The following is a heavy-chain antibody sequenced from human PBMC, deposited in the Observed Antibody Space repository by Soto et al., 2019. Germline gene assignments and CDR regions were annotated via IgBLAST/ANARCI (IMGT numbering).Heavy chain of an antibody. J-gene: IGHJ4*02. CDR2: ITGPGSRT. CDR3: AKDRQGTGDSYGHFDY. Sequence: GGSLRLSCAASGFPFDTKAMSWVRQAPGKGLEWVSAITGPGSRTYYADSVKGRFTISRDNSKNTLYLQMNSLRAEDTAVYYCAKDRQGTGDSYGHFDYWGQGTLVTVSS. CDR1: GFPFDTKA. V-gene: IGHV3-23*01. D-gene: IGHD5-18*01.